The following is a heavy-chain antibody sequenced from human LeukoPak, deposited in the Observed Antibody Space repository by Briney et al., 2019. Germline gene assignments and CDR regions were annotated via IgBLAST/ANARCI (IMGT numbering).Heavy chain of an antibody. CDR1: GFTFDDYA. V-gene: IGHV3-9*03. J-gene: IGHJ4*02. D-gene: IGHD3-22*01. CDR2: ISWNSGSI. Sequence: QPGGSLRLSCAASGFTFDDYAMHWVRQAPGKCLEWVSGISWNSGSIGYADSVKGRFTISRDNAKNSLYLQMNSLRAEDMALYYCAKGSDDSSGYYYAGHFDYWGQGTLVTVSS. CDR3: AKGSDDSSGYYYAGHFDY.